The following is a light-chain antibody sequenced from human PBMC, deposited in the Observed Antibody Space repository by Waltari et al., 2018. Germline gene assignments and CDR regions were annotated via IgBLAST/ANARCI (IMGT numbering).Light chain of an antibody. V-gene: IGLV1-40*01. Sequence: QSVLTQPPSVSGAPGQRVTISCTGSSSSIGAGYDVNWYQQLPGTAPKLLIYGNNNRPSGVPDRFSGSKSGTSASLAITGLQAEDEADYYCQSYYSSLSGSVFGGGTILTVL. CDR1: SSSIGAGYD. CDR3: QSYYSSLSGSV. CDR2: GNN. J-gene: IGLJ2*01.